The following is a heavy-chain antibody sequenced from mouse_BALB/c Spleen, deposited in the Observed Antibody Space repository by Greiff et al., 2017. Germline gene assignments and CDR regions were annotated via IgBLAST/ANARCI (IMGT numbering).Heavy chain of an antibody. J-gene: IGHJ3*01. V-gene: IGHV14-4*02. CDR1: GFNIKDYY. CDR2: IDPENGDT. Sequence: EVQLQQSGAELVRSGASVKLSCTASGFNIKDYYMHWVKQRPEQGLEWIGWIDPENGDTEYAPKFQGKATMTADTSSNTAYLQLSSLTSEDTAVYYCSAWGNYGFAYWGQGTLVTVSA. D-gene: IGHD2-1*01. CDR3: SAWGNYGFAY.